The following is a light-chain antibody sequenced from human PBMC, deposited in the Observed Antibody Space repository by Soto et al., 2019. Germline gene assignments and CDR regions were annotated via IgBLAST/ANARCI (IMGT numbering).Light chain of an antibody. CDR2: DAS. CDR1: QSISSW. CDR3: QQYNSYWT. V-gene: IGKV1-5*01. J-gene: IGKJ1*01. Sequence: DIQMTQSPSTLSASLGDRVTITCRASQSISSWLAWYQQKPGKAPKLLIYDASSLGSGVPSRFSGSGSGTEFTLTFSSLQPDDFATYHCQQYNSYWTFGQGTKVDIK.